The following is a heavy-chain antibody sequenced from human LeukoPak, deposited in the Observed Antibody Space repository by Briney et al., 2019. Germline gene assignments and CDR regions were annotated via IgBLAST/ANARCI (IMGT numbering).Heavy chain of an antibody. CDR2: MNPNSGNT. D-gene: IGHD3-10*01. Sequence: ASVKVSCKASGYTFTSYDINWVRQATGQGLEWMGWMNPNSGNTGYAQKFQGRVTITRNTSISTAYMELSSLRSEDTAVYYSARARMVRGVIMLGYWGQGTLVTVSS. CDR1: GYTFTSYD. CDR3: ARARMVRGVIMLGY. J-gene: IGHJ4*02. V-gene: IGHV1-8*03.